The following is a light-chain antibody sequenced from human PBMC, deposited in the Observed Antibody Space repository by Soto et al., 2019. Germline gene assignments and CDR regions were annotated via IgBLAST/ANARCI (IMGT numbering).Light chain of an antibody. CDR1: QSVSSTY. CDR2: GAS. CDR3: QQYGSSPLFT. J-gene: IGKJ5*01. Sequence: EIVLTQSPGTLSLSPGESGTLSCRASQSVSSTYLAWYQQKPGQAPRLLIYGASSRATGIPDRFSGSGSGTDFTLTISRLEPEDFAVYYCQQYGSSPLFTFGQGTRLEI. V-gene: IGKV3-20*01.